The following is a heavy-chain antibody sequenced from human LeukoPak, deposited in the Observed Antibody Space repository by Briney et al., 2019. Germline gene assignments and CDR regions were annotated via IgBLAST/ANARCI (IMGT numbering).Heavy chain of an antibody. CDR3: AKVKSSSWYAFDI. J-gene: IGHJ3*02. Sequence: GGSLRLSCAASGFTFSSYAMSWVRQAPGKWLEWVSAISGSGGSTYYADSVKGRFTISRDNSKNTLYLQMHSLRAEDTAVYYCAKVKSSSWYAFDIWGQGTMVTVSS. CDR2: ISGSGGST. CDR1: GFTFSSYA. V-gene: IGHV3-23*01. D-gene: IGHD6-6*01.